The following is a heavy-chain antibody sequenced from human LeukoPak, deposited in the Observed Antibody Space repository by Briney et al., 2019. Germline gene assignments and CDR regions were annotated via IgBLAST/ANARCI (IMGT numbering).Heavy chain of an antibody. V-gene: IGHV3-23*01. D-gene: IGHD4-17*01. CDR1: GFTFSSYA. J-gene: IGHJ3*02. Sequence: GGSLRLSCAASGFTFSSYAMSWVRQAPGKGLEWVSAISGSGGSAYYADSVKGRFTISRDNSKNTLYLQMNSLRAEDTAVYYCAKGPGLDYEHDAFDIWGQGTMVTVSS. CDR3: AKGPGLDYEHDAFDI. CDR2: ISGSGGSA.